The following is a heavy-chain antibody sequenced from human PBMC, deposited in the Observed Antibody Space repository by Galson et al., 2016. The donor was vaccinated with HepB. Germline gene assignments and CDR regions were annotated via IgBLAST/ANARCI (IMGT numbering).Heavy chain of an antibody. D-gene: IGHD5-12*01. CDR2: IYYVGNT. CDR3: ARHERLLSWFDP. V-gene: IGHV4-39*01. J-gene: IGHJ5*02. Sequence: SETLSLTCTVSGGSISSNSYYWGWIRQPPGKGLEWIGSIYYVGNTYYNPSLKSRVIISIDTSNNRVSLKLRSVTAADTAVYYCARHERLLSWFDPWGQGSLDTVSS. CDR1: GGSISSNSYY.